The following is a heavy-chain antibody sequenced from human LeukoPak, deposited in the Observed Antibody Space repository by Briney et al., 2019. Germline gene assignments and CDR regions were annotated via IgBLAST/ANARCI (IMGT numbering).Heavy chain of an antibody. J-gene: IGHJ5*02. D-gene: IGHD3-3*02. Sequence: SETLSLTCTVSGGSISSGSYYWSWIRQPAGKGLEWIGGIYTSGSTNYNPSLKSRVTISVDTSKNQFSLKLSSVTAADTAVYYCARSRASNTPDWFDPWGQGTLVTVSS. V-gene: IGHV4-61*02. CDR2: IYTSGST. CDR1: GGSISSGSYY. CDR3: ARSRASNTPDWFDP.